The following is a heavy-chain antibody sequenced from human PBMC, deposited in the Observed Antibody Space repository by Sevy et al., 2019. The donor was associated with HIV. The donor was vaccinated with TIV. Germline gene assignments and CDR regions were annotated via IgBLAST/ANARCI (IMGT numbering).Heavy chain of an antibody. CDR1: GFTFSRYW. Sequence: GGSLRLSCAASGFTFSRYWMSWVHQAPGKGLEWVANIKQDGSEKYYVDSVKGRFTISRDNAKNSLYLQMNSLRAEDTAVYYCARLKDDSSGYTFGYWGQGTLVTVSS. D-gene: IGHD3-22*01. V-gene: IGHV3-7*03. CDR2: IKQDGSEK. CDR3: ARLKDDSSGYTFGY. J-gene: IGHJ4*02.